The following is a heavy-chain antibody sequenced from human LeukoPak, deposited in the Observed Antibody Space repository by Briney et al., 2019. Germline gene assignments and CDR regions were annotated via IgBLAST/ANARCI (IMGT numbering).Heavy chain of an antibody. CDR3: ARGGALVVHYFDY. Sequence: PSETLSLTCTVSGGSISRSRDYWGWIRQPPGKGLEWIGSIYYSGSTNYNPSLKSRVTISVDTSKNQFSLKLSSVTAADTAVYYRARGGALVVHYFDYWGQGTLVTVSS. CDR2: IYYSGST. CDR1: GGSISRSRDY. J-gene: IGHJ4*02. V-gene: IGHV4-39*07. D-gene: IGHD2-2*01.